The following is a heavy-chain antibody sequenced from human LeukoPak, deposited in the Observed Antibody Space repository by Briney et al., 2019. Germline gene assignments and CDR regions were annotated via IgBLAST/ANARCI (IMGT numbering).Heavy chain of an antibody. CDR2: INPSGGST. D-gene: IGHD3-10*01. CDR1: GYTFTSYY. V-gene: IGHV1-46*01. J-gene: IGHJ6*03. CDR3: ARSPQKWFGELLYYYYYMDV. Sequence: GASVKVSCKASGYTFTSYYMHWVRQAPGQGLEWMGIINPSGGSTSYAQKFQGRVTMTRDMSTSTVYMELSSLRSEDTAVYYCARSPQKWFGELLYYYYYMDVWGKGTTVTVSS.